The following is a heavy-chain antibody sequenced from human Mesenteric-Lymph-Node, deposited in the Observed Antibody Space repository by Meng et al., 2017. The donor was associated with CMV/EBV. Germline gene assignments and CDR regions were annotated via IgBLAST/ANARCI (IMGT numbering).Heavy chain of an antibody. D-gene: IGHD3-22*01. CDR1: GDYVSSHSGA. CDR2: TFYRSRWSN. Sequence: SETLSLTCAISGDYVSSHSGAWNWIRQSPSRGLEWLGRTFYRSRWSNDYAVSVKSRITIKPDTSKNQFSLQLTSVTPEDTAVFYCARGYYDSGGHYYFDYWGQGILVTVSS. J-gene: IGHJ4*02. CDR3: ARGYYDSGGHYYFDY. V-gene: IGHV6-1*01.